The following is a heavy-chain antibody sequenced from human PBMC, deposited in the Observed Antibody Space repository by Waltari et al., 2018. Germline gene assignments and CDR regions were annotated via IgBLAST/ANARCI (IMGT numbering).Heavy chain of an antibody. CDR3: ARGSRDCSSTSCYPYYYYYYMDV. J-gene: IGHJ6*03. V-gene: IGHV1-69*01. CDR1: GGTFSSYA. CDR2: IIPIFGTA. Sequence: KKPGSSVKVSCKASGGTFSSYAISWVRQAPGQGLEWMGGIIPIFGTANYAQTFQGRVTITADESTSTAYMELSSLRSEDTAVYYCARGSRDCSSTSCYPYYYYYYMDVWGKGTTVTVSS. D-gene: IGHD2-2*01.